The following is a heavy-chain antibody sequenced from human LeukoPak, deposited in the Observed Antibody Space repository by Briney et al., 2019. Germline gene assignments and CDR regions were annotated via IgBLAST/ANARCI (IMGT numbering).Heavy chain of an antibody. D-gene: IGHD4-11*01. CDR3: AKGRLPYYYGMDV. V-gene: IGHV3-23*01. J-gene: IGHJ6*02. CDR2: ISGSGTGT. Sequence: GGSLRLSCAASGPTFSSYAMSWVRQAPGKGLEWVSGISGSGTGTYYADSMKGRFTVSRDNSKNTLYLQMNSLRAEDTAVYYCAKGRLPYYYGMDVWGQGTTVTVSS. CDR1: GPTFSSYA.